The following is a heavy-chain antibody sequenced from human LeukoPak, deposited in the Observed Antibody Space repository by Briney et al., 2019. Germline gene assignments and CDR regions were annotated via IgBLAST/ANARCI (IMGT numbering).Heavy chain of an antibody. Sequence: SETLSLTCTVSGGSISNYYWSWIRQPPGKGLEWIGYIHYSGSTSYNPSLKSRVTISVDTSKNQISLKVRSVTAADTAVYYCARTTEDCSSTSCYQYWFDPWGQGTLVTVSS. J-gene: IGHJ5*02. D-gene: IGHD2-2*01. CDR1: GGSISNYY. CDR2: IHYSGST. CDR3: ARTTEDCSSTSCYQYWFDP. V-gene: IGHV4-59*01.